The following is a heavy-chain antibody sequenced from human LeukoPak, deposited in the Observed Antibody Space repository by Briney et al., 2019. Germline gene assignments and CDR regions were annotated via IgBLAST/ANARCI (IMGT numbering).Heavy chain of an antibody. CDR3: ARYYYDFSSGYYYYYMDV. J-gene: IGHJ6*03. V-gene: IGHV4-34*01. CDR2: INHSGST. CDR1: GGSFNGHY. Sequence: SETLSLTCGVYGGSFNGHYWSWIRPPPGKGLEWTGEINHSGSTNYSPSLDSRVTISMDTSKNQFSLKLTSVTAADTAVYYCARYYYDFSSGYYYYYMDVWGKGTTVTVSS. D-gene: IGHD3-3*01.